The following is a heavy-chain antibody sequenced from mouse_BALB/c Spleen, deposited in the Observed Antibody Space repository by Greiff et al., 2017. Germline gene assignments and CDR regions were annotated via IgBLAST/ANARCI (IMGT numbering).Heavy chain of an antibody. CDR3: ARIYGNYGAY. CDR2: ISSGGSYT. V-gene: IGHV5-9-4*01. J-gene: IGHJ3*01. Sequence: EVQLQESGGGLVKPGGSLKLSCAASGFTFSSYAMSWVRQSPEKRLEWVAEISSGGSYTYYPDTVTGRFTISRDNAKNTLYLEMSSLRSEDTAMYYCARIYGNYGAYWGQGTLVTVSA. D-gene: IGHD2-1*01. CDR1: GFTFSSYA.